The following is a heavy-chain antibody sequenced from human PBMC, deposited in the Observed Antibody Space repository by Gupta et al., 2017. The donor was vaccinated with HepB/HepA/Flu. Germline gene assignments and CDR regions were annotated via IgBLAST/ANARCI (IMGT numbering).Heavy chain of an antibody. CDR2: ISFDGSNR. CDR3: ARDNRNSNYGPGYYFYGVDV. V-gene: IGHV3-30-3*01. D-gene: IGHD4-11*01. J-gene: IGHJ6*02. CDR1: GFAFSNYA. Sequence: QVQLVESGGGVVQPGRSLSLSCAASGFAFSNYAMPWIRQAPGKGLEWVAVISFDGSNRYYSDSVKGRFTISRDNSKNTLYLQVNSLRAEDTAVYYCARDNRNSNYGPGYYFYGVDVWGQGTTVTVSS.